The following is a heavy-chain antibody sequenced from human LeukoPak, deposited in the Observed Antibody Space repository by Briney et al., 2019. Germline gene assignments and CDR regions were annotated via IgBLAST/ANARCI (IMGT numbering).Heavy chain of an antibody. CDR3: AREASDIVVVPAANPYYYYGMDV. CDR2: IIPIFGTA. Sequence: SVKVSCKASGGTFISYAISWVRQAPGQGLEWMGGIIPIFGTANYAQKFQGRVTITADESTSTAYMELSSLRSEDTAVYYCAREASDIVVVPAANPYYYYGMDVWGKGTTVTVSS. D-gene: IGHD2-2*01. J-gene: IGHJ6*04. CDR1: GGTFISYA. V-gene: IGHV1-69*13.